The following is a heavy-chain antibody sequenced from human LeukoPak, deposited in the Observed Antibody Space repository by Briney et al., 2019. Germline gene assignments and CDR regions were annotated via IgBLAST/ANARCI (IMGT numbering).Heavy chain of an antibody. Sequence: ASVKVSRKASGYTFISYGITLVRQAPGQGLEWMGWISPYTTKTNYAQSLQGRVTMTTDTSTSTAYMELRSLRSDDTAVYYCAREGGVGPTAPPDYYSYQMDVWGKGTTVTVSS. J-gene: IGHJ6*03. CDR2: ISPYTTKT. CDR3: AREGGVGPTAPPDYYSYQMDV. D-gene: IGHD1-26*01. V-gene: IGHV1-18*01. CDR1: GYTFISYG.